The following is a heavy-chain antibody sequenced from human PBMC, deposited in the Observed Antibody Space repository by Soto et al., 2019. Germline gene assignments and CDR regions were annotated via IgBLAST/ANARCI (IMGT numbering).Heavy chain of an antibody. V-gene: IGHV3-30*18. CDR3: AKTITTFGGSSTGRGALLDY. CDR1: GFTFSAFG. CDR2: ISNDGNHE. Sequence: QVQLVESGGGVVQPGRSLRLSCAASGFTFSAFGMHWVRQAPGKGLEWVAVISNDGNHEYYADSVKGRFSISRDNSKNTFYLQMNSRSSEDTAVYFCAKTITTFGGSSTGRGALLDYWGQGILVTVSS. J-gene: IGHJ4*02. D-gene: IGHD3-3*01.